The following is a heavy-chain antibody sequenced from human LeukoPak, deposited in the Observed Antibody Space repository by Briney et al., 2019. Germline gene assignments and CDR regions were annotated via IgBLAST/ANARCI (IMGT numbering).Heavy chain of an antibody. CDR2: ISGSGGST. CDR1: GFTFSSYA. J-gene: IGHJ5*02. V-gene: IGHV3-23*01. CDR3: APQRYCSSTSCYTPYNWFDP. Sequence: PGGSLRLSCAASGFTFSSYAMSWVRQAPGKGLERVSAISGSGGSTYYADSVKGRFTISRDNSKNTLYLQMNSLRAEDTAVYYCAPQRYCSSTSCYTPYNWFDPWGQGTLVTVSS. D-gene: IGHD2-2*02.